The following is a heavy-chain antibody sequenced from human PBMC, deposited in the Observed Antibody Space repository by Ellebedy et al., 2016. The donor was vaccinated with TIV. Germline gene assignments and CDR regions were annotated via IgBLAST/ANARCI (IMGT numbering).Heavy chain of an antibody. CDR1: GYSFTSYW. CDR2: IYPGDSDT. V-gene: IGHV5-51*01. J-gene: IGHJ4*02. D-gene: IGHD4-17*01. CDR3: ARNGDYEPFDY. Sequence: GGSLRLXXKGSGYSFTSYWIGWVRQMPGKGLEWMGIIYPGDSDTRYSPSFQGQATISADKSISTAYLQWSSLKASDTAMYYCARNGDYEPFDYWGQGTLVTVSS.